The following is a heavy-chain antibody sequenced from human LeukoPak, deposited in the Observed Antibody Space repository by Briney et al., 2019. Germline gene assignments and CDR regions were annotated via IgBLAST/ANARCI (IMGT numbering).Heavy chain of an antibody. CDR1: GFTFSSYS. Sequence: GGSLRLSCAGSGFTFSSYSMNWVRQAPGKGLEWVSCISSSSSYIYYADSVKGRFTISRDNAKNSLYLQMNSLRAEDTAVYYCTGHHQAYSRTYWGQGTLVTVSS. D-gene: IGHD4-11*01. J-gene: IGHJ4*02. V-gene: IGHV3-21*01. CDR3: TGHHQAYSRTY. CDR2: ISSSSSYI.